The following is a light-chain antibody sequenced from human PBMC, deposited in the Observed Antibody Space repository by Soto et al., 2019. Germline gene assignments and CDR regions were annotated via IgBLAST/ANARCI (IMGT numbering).Light chain of an antibody. Sequence: EIVLTQSPATLSLSPGERATLSCRASQSVSISYLAWYQQKPGQAPRLLIYGASNMATGIPDRFSGSGSGTDFTLTISRLEPEDFAVYYCQQYGGSPITFGQGTRLEIK. CDR1: QSVSISY. V-gene: IGKV3-20*01. J-gene: IGKJ5*01. CDR3: QQYGGSPIT. CDR2: GAS.